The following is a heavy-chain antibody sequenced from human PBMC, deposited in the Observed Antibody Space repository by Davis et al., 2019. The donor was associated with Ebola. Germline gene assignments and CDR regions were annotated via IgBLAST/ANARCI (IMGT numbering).Heavy chain of an antibody. V-gene: IGHV4-4*07. J-gene: IGHJ6*02. CDR2: MYVSGIT. CDR3: ARNLSALWNGHLQVTSSYYGMDV. CDR1: GASISTYY. D-gene: IGHD3-3*01. Sequence: PSETLSLTCTVSGASISTYYWSWIRQPAGKGLEWIGRMYVSGITSYNPSLKSRVTMSIDTSKNQVSLRLTSVTAADTAVYYCARNLSALWNGHLQVTSSYYGMDVWGQGTTVTVSS.